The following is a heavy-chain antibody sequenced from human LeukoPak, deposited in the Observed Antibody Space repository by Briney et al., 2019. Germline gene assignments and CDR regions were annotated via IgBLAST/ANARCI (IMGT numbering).Heavy chain of an antibody. D-gene: IGHD3-16*01. Sequence: GGSLRLSCAASGFTFSSYAMHWVRQAPGKGLEWVAVISYDGSNKYYADSVKGRFTISGDNSKNTLYLQMNSLRAEDTAVYYCARALDLADLDYWGQGTLVTVSS. V-gene: IGHV3-30*04. J-gene: IGHJ4*02. CDR3: ARALDLADLDY. CDR2: ISYDGSNK. CDR1: GFTFSSYA.